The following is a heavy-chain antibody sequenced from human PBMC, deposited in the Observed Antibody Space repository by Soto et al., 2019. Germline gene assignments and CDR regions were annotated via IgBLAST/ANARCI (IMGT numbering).Heavy chain of an antibody. V-gene: IGHV1-8*01. CDR2: MNPNSGNT. J-gene: IGHJ6*02. Sequence: QVQLVQSGAEVKKPGASVKVSCKASGYTFTSYDINWVRQANGQGLEWMGWMNPNSGNTVYAQKFQDRVTMTRNTSISTAYMELKSLRSEDTAVDYCARERKMYGMDVWGQGTTVTVSS. CDR1: GYTFTSYD. CDR3: ARERKMYGMDV.